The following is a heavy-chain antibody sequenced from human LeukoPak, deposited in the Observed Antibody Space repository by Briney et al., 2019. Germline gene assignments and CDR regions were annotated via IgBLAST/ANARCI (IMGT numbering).Heavy chain of an antibody. CDR3: ARRKITMVRGVKLHAFDI. J-gene: IGHJ3*02. V-gene: IGHV1-46*01. CDR2: INPSGGST. CDR1: GYTFTSYY. Sequence: ASVKVSCKASGYTFTSYYMHWVRQAPGQGLEWMGIINPSGGSTSYAQKFQGRVTMTRDTSTSTVYMELSSLRSEDTAVYYCARRKITMVRGVKLHAFDIWGQGTMVTVSS. D-gene: IGHD3-10*01.